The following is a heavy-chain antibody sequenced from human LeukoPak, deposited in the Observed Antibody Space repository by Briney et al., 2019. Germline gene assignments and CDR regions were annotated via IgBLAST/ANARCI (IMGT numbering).Heavy chain of an antibody. V-gene: IGHV3-20*01. Sequence: PGGSLRLSCAASGFTFDDYGMSWVRQAPGKGLEWVSGINWNGGSTGYADSAKGRFTISRDNAKNSLYLQMNSLRAEDTALYHCARRDCSSTSCYTNWFDPWGQGTLVTVSS. D-gene: IGHD2-2*02. CDR1: GFTFDDYG. J-gene: IGHJ5*02. CDR3: ARRDCSSTSCYTNWFDP. CDR2: INWNGGST.